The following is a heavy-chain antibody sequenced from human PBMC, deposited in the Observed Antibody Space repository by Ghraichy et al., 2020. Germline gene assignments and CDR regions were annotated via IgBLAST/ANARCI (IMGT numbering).Heavy chain of an antibody. V-gene: IGHV3-53*04. CDR2: IYSGGST. J-gene: IGHJ6*02. Sequence: GGSLRLSCAASGFTVSSNYMSWVRQAPGKGLEWVSVIYSGGSTYYADSVKGRFTISRHNSKNTLYLQMNSLRAEDTAVYYCARGPHYDYSNSPGTYYYGMDVWGQGTTVTVSS. D-gene: IGHD4-11*01. CDR3: ARGPHYDYSNSPGTYYYGMDV. CDR1: GFTVSSNY.